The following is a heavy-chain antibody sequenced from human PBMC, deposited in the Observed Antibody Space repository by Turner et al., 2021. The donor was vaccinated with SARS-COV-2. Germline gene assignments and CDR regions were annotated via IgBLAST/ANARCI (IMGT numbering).Heavy chain of an antibody. CDR3: ARHREVAAAAYLARFDP. V-gene: IGHV4-39*01. CDR1: GCSISSSSYY. CDR2: IYYSGST. Sequence: QLQLQESGPGLVKPSDTPSPTCTVSGCSISSSSYYWGWLRQPPGKGLEWIGSIYYSGSTYHNPSLTSRVTISVDTSKNQFALKLTSGTAADTAVYFCARHREVAAAAYLARFDPWGQGTLVTVSS. J-gene: IGHJ5*02. D-gene: IGHD6-13*01.